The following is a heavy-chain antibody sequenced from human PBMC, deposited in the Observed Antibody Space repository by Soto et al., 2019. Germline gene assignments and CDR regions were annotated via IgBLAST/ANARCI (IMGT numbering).Heavy chain of an antibody. CDR2: INHSGST. V-gene: IGHV4-34*01. CDR1: GASFSVYY. Sequence: ETLSLTCSVYGASFSVYYWSWIRQPPGKGLEWIGEINHSGSTNYSPSLKSRVTISVDTSKNQFSLKLSSVTAADTAVYYCARGRYYYDSSGHWYYFDYWGQGTLVNVSS. CDR3: ARGRYYYDSSGHWYYFDY. D-gene: IGHD3-22*01. J-gene: IGHJ4*02.